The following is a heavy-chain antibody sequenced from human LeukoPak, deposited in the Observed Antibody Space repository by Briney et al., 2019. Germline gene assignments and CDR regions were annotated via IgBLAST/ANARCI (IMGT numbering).Heavy chain of an antibody. CDR3: ARVSYNWNFPPDY. Sequence: ASVKVSCKASGGTFSSYAISWVRQAPGQGLEWMGGIIPIFGTANYAQKFQGRVAITADESTSTAYMELSSLRSEDTAVYYCARVSYNWNFPPDYWGQGTLVTVSS. J-gene: IGHJ4*02. CDR2: IIPIFGTA. CDR1: GGTFSSYA. D-gene: IGHD1-7*01. V-gene: IGHV1-69*01.